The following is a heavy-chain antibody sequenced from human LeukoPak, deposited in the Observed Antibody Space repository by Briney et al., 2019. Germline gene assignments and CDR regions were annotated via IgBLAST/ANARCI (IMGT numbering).Heavy chain of an antibody. J-gene: IGHJ4*02. V-gene: IGHV1-8*01. CDR1: GYTFTSYD. CDR2: MNPNSGNT. Sequence: ASVKVSCTASGYTFTSYDINWVRQAPGQGLEWMGWMNPNSGNTGYAQKFQGRVTMTRNTSISTAYMELSSLRSEDTAVYYCARGRIPSRRYCTNGVCYTLDYWDQGTLVTVSS. CDR3: ARGRIPSRRYCTNGVCYTLDY. D-gene: IGHD2-8*01.